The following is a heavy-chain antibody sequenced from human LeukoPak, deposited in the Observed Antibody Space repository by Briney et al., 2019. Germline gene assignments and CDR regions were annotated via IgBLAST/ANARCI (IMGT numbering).Heavy chain of an antibody. CDR1: GGSISSGSYY. J-gene: IGHJ6*03. CDR3: ARAKRLMVYEDYMDV. Sequence: SETLSLTCTVSGGSISSGSYYWSWIRQPAGKGLEWIGRIYTSGSTNYNPPLKGRVTISVDTSKNQFSLKLSSVTAADTAVYYCARAKRLMVYEDYMDVWGKGTTVTVSS. D-gene: IGHD2-8*01. V-gene: IGHV4-61*02. CDR2: IYTSGST.